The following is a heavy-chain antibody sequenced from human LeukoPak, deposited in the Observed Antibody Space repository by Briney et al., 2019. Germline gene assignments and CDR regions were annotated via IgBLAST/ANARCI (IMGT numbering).Heavy chain of an antibody. Sequence: QSGGSLRLSCAASGFSFSSYEMNWVRQAPGKGLEWVAAISYDGSNKYSADSVKGRFTISRDNSKNTLYLQMNSLRADDTAVYYCAGVDAAMPDAFDIWDQGTTVTVSS. CDR2: ISYDGSNK. D-gene: IGHD5-18*01. CDR1: GFSFSSYE. V-gene: IGHV3-30*04. J-gene: IGHJ3*02. CDR3: AGVDAAMPDAFDI.